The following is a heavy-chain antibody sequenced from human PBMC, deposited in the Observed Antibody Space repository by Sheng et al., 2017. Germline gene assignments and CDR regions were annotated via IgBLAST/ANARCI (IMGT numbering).Heavy chain of an antibody. Sequence: QVQLQQWGAGLLKPSETLSLTCAVYGGSFSGYYWTWIRQPPGKGLEWIGQINHSGTTNFNPSLKSRVTISVDTSKKQFSLNLSSVTAADRAVYFCARLARIPMVRDLSHYSGMDVWGQGPRS. V-gene: IGHV4-34*01. CDR2: INHSGTT. CDR1: GGSFSGYY. J-gene: IGHJ6*02. CDR3: ARLARIPMVRDLSHYSGMDV. D-gene: IGHD3-10*01.